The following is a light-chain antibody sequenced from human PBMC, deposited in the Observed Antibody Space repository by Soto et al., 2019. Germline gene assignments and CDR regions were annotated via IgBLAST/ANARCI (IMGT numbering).Light chain of an antibody. V-gene: IGLV2-14*03. CDR3: SSYTTSSTRV. Sequence: QSALTQPASVSGSPGQSITISCTGTSSDVGGYHSVSWYQQHPGIAPKLMIYXXXNXXXXXXXXXXGSKSGNTASLTISGLQAEDXADYYCSSYTTSSTRVFGGGTKLTVL. CDR2: XXX. J-gene: IGLJ2*01. CDR1: SSDVGGYHS.